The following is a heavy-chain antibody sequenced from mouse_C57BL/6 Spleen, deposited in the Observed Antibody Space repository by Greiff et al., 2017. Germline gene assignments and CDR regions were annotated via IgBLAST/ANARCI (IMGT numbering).Heavy chain of an antibody. J-gene: IGHJ2*01. D-gene: IGHD1-1*01. CDR3: GRIGITTVVADY. Sequence: QVQLQQSGPELVKPGASVKISCKASGYAFSSSCMNWVKQRPGKGLEWIGRIYPGDGDTNYIGKFKGKATLTADKSSSTAYMQLSSLTSEDAAVYFCGRIGITTVVADYWGQGTTLTVSA. CDR1: GYAFSSSC. CDR2: IYPGDGDT. V-gene: IGHV1-82*01.